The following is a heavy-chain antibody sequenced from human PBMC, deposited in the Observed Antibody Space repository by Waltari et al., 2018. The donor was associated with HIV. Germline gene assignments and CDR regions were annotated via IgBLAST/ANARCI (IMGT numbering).Heavy chain of an antibody. CDR1: GYTHSELS. Sequence: QVPLVQSGAEVKKPGASVKVSCKVSGYTHSELSMHWVRQAPGKGLEWMGGFDPEQGKTIYAQNFQGRVTMTEDAATDTAYMELSSLRSEDTAVYYCTTEGLYCSGSTCYSRFDPWGQGTLVTVSS. D-gene: IGHD2-15*01. CDR2: FDPEQGKT. CDR3: TTEGLYCSGSTCYSRFDP. V-gene: IGHV1-24*01. J-gene: IGHJ5*02.